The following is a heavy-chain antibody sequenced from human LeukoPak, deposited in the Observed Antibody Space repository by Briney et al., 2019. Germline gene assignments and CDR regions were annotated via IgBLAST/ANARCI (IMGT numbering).Heavy chain of an antibody. V-gene: IGHV3-7*01. CDR3: RSQESYGSLDD. CDR1: GFTFSSYW. D-gene: IGHD3-16*01. Sequence: GGSLRLSCAASGFTFSSYWMSWVRQAPGKGLEWVANIKQDGSEKYNVDSVKGRFTISRDNAKNSLYLQMNRPRAEATAVYYFRSQESYGSLDDWGQGTLVTVSS. CDR2: IKQDGSEK. J-gene: IGHJ4*02.